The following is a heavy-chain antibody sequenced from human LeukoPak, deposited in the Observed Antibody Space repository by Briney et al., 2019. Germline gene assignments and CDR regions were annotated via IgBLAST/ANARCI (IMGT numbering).Heavy chain of an antibody. J-gene: IGHJ4*02. CDR2: MSGSGSST. CDR1: GFTFNTYA. V-gene: IGHV3-23*01. D-gene: IGHD2-8*01. Sequence: GGSLRLSCAASGFTFNTYAMSWVRQAPGKGLEWVSSMSGSGSSTYYADSVKGRFTISRDNSKNMLYLQMNSLRAEDTAVYYCAKDDCTNGVCYFDYWGQGTLVTVSS. CDR3: AKDDCTNGVCYFDY.